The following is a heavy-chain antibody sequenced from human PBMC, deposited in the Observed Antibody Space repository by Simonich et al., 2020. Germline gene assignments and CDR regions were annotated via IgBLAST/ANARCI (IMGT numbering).Heavy chain of an antibody. J-gene: IGHJ4*02. D-gene: IGHD5-18*01. V-gene: IGHV3-21*01. CDR3: ARDVDTAMVFDY. CDR1: GFTFSSYS. Sequence: EVQLVESGGGLVKPGGSLRLSCAASGFTFSSYSMNWVRHAPGKGLEWVSSISSSSSYIYYADSVKGRFTISRDNAKNSLYLQMNSLRAEDTAVYYCARDVDTAMVFDYWGQGTLVTVSS. CDR2: ISSSSSYI.